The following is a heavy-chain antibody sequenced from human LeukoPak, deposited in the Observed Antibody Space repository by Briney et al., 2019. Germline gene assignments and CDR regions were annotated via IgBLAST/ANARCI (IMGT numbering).Heavy chain of an antibody. J-gene: IGHJ4*02. CDR3: ARVLGAAAGEDY. CDR1: GYTFTSHY. D-gene: IGHD6-13*01. V-gene: IGHV1-46*01. Sequence: ASVKVSCKASGYTFTSHYMHWVRQAPGQGLEWMGIINPSGGSTSYAQKFQGRVTMTRDTSTSTVYMELSSLRSEDTAVYYCARVLGAAAGEDYWGQGTLVTVSS. CDR2: INPSGGST.